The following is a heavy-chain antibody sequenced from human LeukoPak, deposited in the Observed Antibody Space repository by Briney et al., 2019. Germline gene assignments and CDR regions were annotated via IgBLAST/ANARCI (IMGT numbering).Heavy chain of an antibody. CDR1: GGTFSSYA. V-gene: IGHV1-69*04. CDR3: ARDSPHDYSNYYTPPFSY. D-gene: IGHD4-11*01. Sequence: SVKVSCKASGGTFSSYAISWVRQAPGQRLEWMGRIIPIFGIANYAQKFQGRVTITADKSTSTAYMELSSLRSEDTAVYYCARDSPHDYSNYYTPPFSYWGQGTLVTASS. CDR2: IIPIFGIA. J-gene: IGHJ4*02.